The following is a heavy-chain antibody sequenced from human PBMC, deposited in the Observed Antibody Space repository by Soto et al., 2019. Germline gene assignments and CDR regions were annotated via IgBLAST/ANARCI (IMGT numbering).Heavy chain of an antibody. D-gene: IGHD6-6*01. CDR2: INPNSGGT. CDR3: ARGLSYSSSSGVFDYFDY. CDR1: GYTFTGYY. V-gene: IGHV1-2*04. Sequence: ASVKVSCKASGYTFTGYYMHWVRQAPGQGLEWMGWINPNSGGTNYAQKFQGWVTMTRDTSISTAYMELSRLRSDDTAVYYCARGLSYSSSSGVFDYFDYWGQGTLVTVSS. J-gene: IGHJ4*02.